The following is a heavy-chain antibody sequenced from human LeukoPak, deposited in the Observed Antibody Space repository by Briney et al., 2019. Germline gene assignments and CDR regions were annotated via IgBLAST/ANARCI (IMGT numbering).Heavy chain of an antibody. J-gene: IGHJ3*02. CDR2: ISSSSSYI. CDR3: ARDLPHTDYDFWSGYYGNAFDI. CDR1: GFTFSSYS. V-gene: IGHV3-21*01. D-gene: IGHD3-3*01. Sequence: GGSLRLSCAASGFTFSSYSMNWVRQAPGKGLEWVSSISSSSSYIYYADSVKGRFTISRDNAKNSLYLQMNSLRAEDTAVYYCARDLPHTDYDFWSGYYGNAFDIWGQGTMLTVSS.